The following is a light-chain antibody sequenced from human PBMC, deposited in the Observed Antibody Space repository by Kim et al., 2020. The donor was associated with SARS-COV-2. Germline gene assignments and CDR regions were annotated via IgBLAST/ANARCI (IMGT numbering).Light chain of an antibody. J-gene: IGLJ3*02. V-gene: IGLV3-19*01. CDR2: GGN. Sequence: SSELTQDPAVSVALGQTVKITCQGDSLKSYYASWHQQKPGQTPLLVMYGGNHRPSGIPDRFSSSRTGSTASLTITGAQAGDEADYYCSSRDSSGDHLVFGGGTQLTVL. CDR3: SSRDSSGDHLV. CDR1: SLKSYY.